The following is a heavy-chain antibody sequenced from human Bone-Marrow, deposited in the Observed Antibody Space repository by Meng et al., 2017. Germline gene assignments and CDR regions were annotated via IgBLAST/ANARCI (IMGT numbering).Heavy chain of an antibody. CDR3: ARDEDISAAGKLFGDY. CDR1: GYNFPDYW. Sequence: QAQAGQCGAEGEKPGASVKVSRKPSGYNFPDYWVHWVRRAPGQGLEWMGRIDPKSGDTHYAQRFQGRVTMTGDTSISTAYMELSGLRSDDTAMYYCARDEDISAAGKLFGDYWGQGTLVTVSS. CDR2: IDPKSGDT. J-gene: IGHJ4*02. D-gene: IGHD6-13*01. V-gene: IGHV1-2*06.